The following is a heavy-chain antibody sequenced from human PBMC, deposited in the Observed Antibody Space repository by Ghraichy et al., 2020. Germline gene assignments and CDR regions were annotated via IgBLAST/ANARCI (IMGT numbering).Heavy chain of an antibody. J-gene: IGHJ3*01. CDR1: EFTFDGYT. CDR2: LGADGRST. D-gene: IGHD3-10*01. V-gene: IGHV3-23*01. Sequence: GVLNISCAVSEFTFDGYTMTWVRQAPGKGLEWVSTLGADGRSTFYADSVKSRFTISRDKSKRTMYLQMNSLRADDTAVYYCAKEGGRLGEGAFDVWGQGTKVTVSS. CDR3: AKEGGRLGEGAFDV.